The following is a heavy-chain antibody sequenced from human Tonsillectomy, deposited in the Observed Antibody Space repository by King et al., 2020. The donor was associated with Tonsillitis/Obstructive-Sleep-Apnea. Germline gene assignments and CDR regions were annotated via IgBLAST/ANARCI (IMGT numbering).Heavy chain of an antibody. CDR2: IWYDGGNK. J-gene: IGHJ4*02. D-gene: IGHD3-22*01. Sequence: VQLVESGGGVVQPGMSLRLSCAASGFTFSSYGMHWLRQAPGKGLEWVAVIWYDGGNKYYADSVKGRFTISRDNSKNTLYLQMNSLRAEDTAVYYCARGNYEGSGYADYWGQGTLVTVSS. CDR3: ARGNYEGSGYADY. V-gene: IGHV3-33*01. CDR1: GFTFSSYG.